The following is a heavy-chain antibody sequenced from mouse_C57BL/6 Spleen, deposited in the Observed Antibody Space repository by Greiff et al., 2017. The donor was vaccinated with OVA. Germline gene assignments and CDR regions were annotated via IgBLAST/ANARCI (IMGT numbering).Heavy chain of an antibody. CDR1: GYAFSSSW. CDR2: IYPGDGDT. Sequence: QVQLKESGPELVKPGASVKISCKASGYAFSSSWMNWVKQRPGKGLEWIGRIYPGDGDTNYNGKFKGKATLTADKSSSTAYMQLSSLTSEDSAVYFCARNYDEDYFDYWGQGTTLTVSS. J-gene: IGHJ2*01. CDR3: ARNYDEDYFDY. V-gene: IGHV1-82*01. D-gene: IGHD2-4*01.